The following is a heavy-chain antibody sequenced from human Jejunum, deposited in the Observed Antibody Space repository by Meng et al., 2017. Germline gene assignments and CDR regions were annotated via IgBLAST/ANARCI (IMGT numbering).Heavy chain of an antibody. D-gene: IGHD6-19*01. Sequence: SETLSLTCAVSGDSVRSSYYWSWIRQSPGKGLELIGYIYHSGSTNYNPSLRSRVTISIDTSKNQFSLELSSVTAADTAVYYCARMVGSGPFDYWGQGTRVTVSS. J-gene: IGHJ4*02. CDR2: IYHSGST. CDR3: ARMVGSGPFDY. V-gene: IGHV4-61*01. CDR1: GDSVRSSYY.